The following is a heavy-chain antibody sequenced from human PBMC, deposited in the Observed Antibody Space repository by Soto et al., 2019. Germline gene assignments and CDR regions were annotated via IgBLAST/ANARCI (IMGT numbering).Heavy chain of an antibody. D-gene: IGHD3-3*01. V-gene: IGHV5-10-1*01. J-gene: IGHJ3*01. CDR2: IDPSDSHT. CDR3: ARQITTFGVVINAFNV. Sequence: PGESLKISCKVSGYNFIKYWITWVRQMPGKGLEWVGGIDPSDSHTFYSPSFQGHVTISVDKSTDTAYLQWSSLEASDTAIYYCARQITTFGVVINAFNVWGQGTMVTVSS. CDR1: GYNFIKYW.